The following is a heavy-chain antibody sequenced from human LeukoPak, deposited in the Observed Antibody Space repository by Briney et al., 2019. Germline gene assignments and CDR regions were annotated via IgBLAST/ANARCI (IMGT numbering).Heavy chain of an antibody. J-gene: IGHJ4*02. D-gene: IGHD5-12*01. CDR3: ASGYDYYFDY. CDR1: GGSFSGYY. Sequence: SETLSLTCAVYGGSFSGYYWSWIRQPPGKGLEWIGEINHSGSTNYNPSLKSRVTISVDTSKNQFSLKLSSVTAADTAVYYCASGYDYYFDYWGQGTLVTVSS. V-gene: IGHV4-34*01. CDR2: INHSGST.